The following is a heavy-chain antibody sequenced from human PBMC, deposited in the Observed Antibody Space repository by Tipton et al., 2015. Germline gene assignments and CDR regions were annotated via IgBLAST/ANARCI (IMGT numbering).Heavy chain of an antibody. D-gene: IGHD4-17*01. J-gene: IGHJ4*02. Sequence: TLSLTCTVSGGSISNSNYYWSWIRQPPGKGLEWIGEINHSGSTNYNPSLKSRVTISVDTSKNQFSLKLSSVTSADTAVYYCARVDYGDYVHYFDYWGQGTLVTVSS. CDR2: INHSGST. V-gene: IGHV4-39*07. CDR3: ARVDYGDYVHYFDY. CDR1: GGSISNSNYY.